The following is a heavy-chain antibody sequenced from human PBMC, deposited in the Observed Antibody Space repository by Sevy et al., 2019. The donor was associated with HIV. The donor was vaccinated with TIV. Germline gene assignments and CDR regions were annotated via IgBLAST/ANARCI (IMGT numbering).Heavy chain of an antibody. CDR2: IGSSNSYI. V-gene: IGHV3-21*01. Sequence: GGSLRLSCAASGFSFSSYSVSWVRQAPGKGLEWVASIGSSNSYIYYADSVKGRFTISRDNAKNSLYMQMNSLRAEDTAVYYCARVDANYDKGFDPWGQGTLVTVSS. J-gene: IGHJ5*02. D-gene: IGHD3-22*01. CDR1: GFSFSSYS. CDR3: ARVDANYDKGFDP.